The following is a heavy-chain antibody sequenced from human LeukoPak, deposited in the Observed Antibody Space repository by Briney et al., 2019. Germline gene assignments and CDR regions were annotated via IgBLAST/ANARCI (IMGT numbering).Heavy chain of an antibody. CDR3: ARDDRITIFGVVYNWFDP. J-gene: IGHJ5*02. Sequence: PGGSLRLSCAASGFIFSSYWMSWVRQAPGKGLEWVANIKQDGSEKFYVDYVKGQFTISRDNAKNSLYLQMNSLRAEDTAVYYCARDDRITIFGVVYNWFDPWGQGTLVTVSS. CDR2: IKQDGSEK. CDR1: GFIFSSYW. V-gene: IGHV3-7*01. D-gene: IGHD3-3*01.